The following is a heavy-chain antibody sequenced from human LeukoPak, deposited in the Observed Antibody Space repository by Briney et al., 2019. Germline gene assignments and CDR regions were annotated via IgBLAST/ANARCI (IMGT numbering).Heavy chain of an antibody. V-gene: IGHV3-48*03. D-gene: IGHD6-19*01. CDR3: TTLTVASTFDY. CDR1: GFSFSVYE. CDR2: ISSSGTTT. J-gene: IGHJ4*02. Sequence: PGGSLRLSCAASGFSFSVYEIHWVRQAPGKGLEWISDISSSGTTTYYADSVKGRFTISRDNAKNSLYLQMNSLRAEDTAVYHCTTLTVASTFDYWGQGTLVTVSS.